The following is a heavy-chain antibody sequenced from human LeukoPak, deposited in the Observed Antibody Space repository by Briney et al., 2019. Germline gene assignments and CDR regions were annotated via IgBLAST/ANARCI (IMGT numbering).Heavy chain of an antibody. CDR1: GGSISSYY. CDR3: ARMVAATPWGAFDI. Sequence: SETLSLTCTVSGGSISSYYWSWIRQPPGKGLEWIGYIYYRGSTNYNPSLKSRVTISVDTSKNQFSLKLSSVTAADTAVYYCARMVAATPWGAFDIWGQGTMVTVSS. J-gene: IGHJ3*02. CDR2: IYYRGST. D-gene: IGHD2-15*01. V-gene: IGHV4-59*08.